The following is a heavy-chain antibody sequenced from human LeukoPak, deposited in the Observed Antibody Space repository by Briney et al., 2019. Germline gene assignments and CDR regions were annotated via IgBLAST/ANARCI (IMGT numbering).Heavy chain of an antibody. CDR1: GGVDGGAVSGYY. CDR3: ARGGSSWYGAFDI. Sequence: SETLSLTCGVDGGVDGGAVSGYYWSWIRQPPGKGLEWIGEIKQGVSANYSPSLKSRVTISMDTSKHQFSLELTSVTAADTSVYYCARGGSSWYGAFDIWGQGTVVTVSS. CDR2: IKQGVSA. J-gene: IGHJ3*02. D-gene: IGHD6-13*01. V-gene: IGHV4-34*01.